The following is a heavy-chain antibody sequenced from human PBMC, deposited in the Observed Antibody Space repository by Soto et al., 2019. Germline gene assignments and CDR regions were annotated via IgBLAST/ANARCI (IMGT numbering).Heavy chain of an antibody. CDR1: GYTFSNFW. CDR3: ARSPNSSPYFDD. D-gene: IGHD6-13*01. V-gene: IGHV5-51*01. CDR2: IYPGDHET. J-gene: IGHJ4*02. Sequence: GESLKISCQCSGYTFSNFWIGWVRQLPGQGLEWMGIIYPGDHETRYSPSFLGKVTISAEKSINTAYLQWSSLEASDSAFYFCARSPNSSPYFDDWGQRALVTVSS.